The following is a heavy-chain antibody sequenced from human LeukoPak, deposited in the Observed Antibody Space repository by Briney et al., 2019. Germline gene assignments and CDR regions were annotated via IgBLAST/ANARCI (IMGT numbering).Heavy chain of an antibody. D-gene: IGHD2-21*01. CDR1: GDSVSSNTVA. J-gene: IGHJ5*02. V-gene: IGHV6-1*01. CDR3: ARAHIGNWFDP. CDR2: IYYRSKWYH. Sequence: SQTLSLTCVISGDSVSSNTVAWNWLTHSPSRGLEWLGKIYYRSKWYHDYAPSVKSRITINPDTSKNQFSLQLNSVTPEDTAVYYCARAHIGNWFDPWGQGTLVTVSS.